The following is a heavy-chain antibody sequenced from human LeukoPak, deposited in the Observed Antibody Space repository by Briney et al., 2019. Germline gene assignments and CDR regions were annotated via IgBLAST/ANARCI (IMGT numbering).Heavy chain of an antibody. CDR2: INWQGGNT. CDR3: ARTYYFDSSGYFSEGSYYYYHMDV. D-gene: IGHD3-22*01. Sequence: PGGSLRLSCAASGLTFDDYGMSWVRQAPGKGLEWVSGINWQGGNTGYADSVKGRFTISRDNAKNSLYLEMKSLRAEDTALYFCARTYYFDSSGYFSEGSYYYYHMDVWGKGTTVTVSS. J-gene: IGHJ6*03. V-gene: IGHV3-20*04. CDR1: GLTFDDYG.